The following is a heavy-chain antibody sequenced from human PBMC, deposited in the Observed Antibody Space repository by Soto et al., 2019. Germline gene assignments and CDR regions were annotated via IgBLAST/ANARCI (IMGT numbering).Heavy chain of an antibody. CDR3: TSGPRGYTYGDPHY. V-gene: IGHV3-49*03. Sequence: AGGYLIVSCTASGFTLGAYAMSWFRQAPGKRLEWVGFIRSKAYGGTTEYAASVKGRFTISRDDSKSIAYLQMNSLKTEDTAVYYGTSGPRGYTYGDPHYWAQ. CDR1: GFTLGAYA. D-gene: IGHD5-18*01. CDR2: IRSKAYGGTT. J-gene: IGHJ4*02.